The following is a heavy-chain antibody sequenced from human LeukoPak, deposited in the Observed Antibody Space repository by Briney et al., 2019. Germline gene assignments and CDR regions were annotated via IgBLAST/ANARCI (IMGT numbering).Heavy chain of an antibody. V-gene: IGHV1-24*01. J-gene: IGHJ3*02. CDR1: GYTLTELS. D-gene: IGHD1-26*01. Sequence: ASAKVSCKVSGYTLTELSMHWVRQAPGKGLEWMGGFDPEDGETIYAQKFQGRVTMTEDTSTDTAYMELSSLRSEDTAVYYCATVLVGATTYDAFDIWGQGTMVTVSS. CDR2: FDPEDGET. CDR3: ATVLVGATTYDAFDI.